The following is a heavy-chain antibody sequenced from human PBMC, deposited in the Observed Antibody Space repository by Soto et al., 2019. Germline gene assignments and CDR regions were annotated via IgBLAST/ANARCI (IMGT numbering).Heavy chain of an antibody. V-gene: IGHV6-1*01. CDR1: GDSVSSNSGT. CDR2: TYYRSKWYN. D-gene: IGHD3-22*01. J-gene: IGHJ4*02. CDR3: ARHTYYYDLIDY. Sequence: SQTLSLTCAISGDSVSSNSGTWNWIRQSPSRGLEWLGRTYYRSKWYNGYAVSVKSRITINPDTSKNQFSLQLSSVTPEDTAVYYCARHTYYYDLIDYWSQGTLVTVS.